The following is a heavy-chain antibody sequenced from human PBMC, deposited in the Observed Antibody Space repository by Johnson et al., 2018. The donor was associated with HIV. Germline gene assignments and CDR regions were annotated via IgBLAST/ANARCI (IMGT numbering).Heavy chain of an antibody. D-gene: IGHD1-1*01. CDR2: ISSSGSII. CDR1: GFTFSSYG. J-gene: IGHJ3*02. Sequence: VQLVESGGGVVQPGGSLRLSCAASGFTFSSYGMHWVRQAPGKGLEWLSHISSSGSIIYYADSVKGRFTISRDNAKNSLFLQMNSLRTEDTGVYYCARREVVFGSYDNWDAFDIWGQGTMVTVSS. CDR3: ARREVVFGSYDNWDAFDI. V-gene: IGHV3-48*04.